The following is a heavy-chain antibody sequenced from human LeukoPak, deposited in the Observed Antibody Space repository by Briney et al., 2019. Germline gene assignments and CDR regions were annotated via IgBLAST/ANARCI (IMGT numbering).Heavy chain of an antibody. V-gene: IGHV3-9*03. Sequence: GRSLRLSCAASGFTFDDYAMHWVRQAPGKGLEWVSGISWNSGSIGYADSVKGRFTISRDNAKNSLYLQMNSLRAEDMALYYCAKDHGYSYGRGFDYWGQGTLDTVSS. CDR1: GFTFDDYA. CDR2: ISWNSGSI. J-gene: IGHJ4*02. D-gene: IGHD5-18*01. CDR3: AKDHGYSYGRGFDY.